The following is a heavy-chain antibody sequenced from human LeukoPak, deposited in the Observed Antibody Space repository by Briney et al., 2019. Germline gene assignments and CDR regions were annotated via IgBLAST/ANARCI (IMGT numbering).Heavy chain of an antibody. CDR2: ISDSGSTI. CDR1: EFVFSDYY. V-gene: IGHV3-11*01. D-gene: IGHD3-10*01. CDR3: AREMEGDYGSGTFFDL. J-gene: IGHJ4*02. Sequence: GGSMRLSCAASEFVFSDYYMSWIRQAPGKGLEWVSYISDSGSTIYYADSVKGRFTISRDNVKNSLYLQMNGLRAEETAVYYCAREMEGDYGSGTFFDLWGQGNMVTVSS.